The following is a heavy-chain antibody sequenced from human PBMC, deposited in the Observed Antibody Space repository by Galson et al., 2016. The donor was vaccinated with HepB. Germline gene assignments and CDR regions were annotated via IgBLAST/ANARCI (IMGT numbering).Heavy chain of an antibody. D-gene: IGHD6-13*01. Sequence: SETLSLTCAVYGGSLSGYYWSWIRPSPGKGLEWIGEIHHSGSTNNNPSLKSRVTISVDTSKNQFSLKLSSVTAADTAVYYCARGWYTSSWYAYWGQGTQVTVSS. CDR2: IHHSGST. V-gene: IGHV4-34*01. CDR3: ARGWYTSSWYAY. CDR1: GGSLSGYY. J-gene: IGHJ4*02.